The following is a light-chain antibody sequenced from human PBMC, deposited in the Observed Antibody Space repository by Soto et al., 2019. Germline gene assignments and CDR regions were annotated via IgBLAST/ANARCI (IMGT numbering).Light chain of an antibody. Sequence: QSVLTQPASVSGSPGQSITISCTGTSSDVVGYNYVSWYRQHPGKAPKFMIYDVSNRPSGVSNRFSGSKSGNTASLTISGLQAEDEADYYCCSYTTSNTRQIVFGTGTKVTVL. CDR3: CSYTTSNTRQIV. CDR2: DVS. J-gene: IGLJ1*01. V-gene: IGLV2-14*01. CDR1: SSDVVGYNY.